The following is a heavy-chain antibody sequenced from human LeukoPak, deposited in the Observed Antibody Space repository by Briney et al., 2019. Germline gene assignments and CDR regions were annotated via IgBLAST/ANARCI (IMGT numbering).Heavy chain of an antibody. V-gene: IGHV4-39*01. Sequence: PSETLSLTCTVSGGSISSSSYYWGWIRQPPGKGLEWIGSIYYSGSTYYNPSLKSRVTISVDTSKNQFSLKLSSVTAADTAVYYCASPPSIAAAGKVVLEWDYWGQGTLVTVSS. CDR2: IYYSGST. J-gene: IGHJ4*02. CDR1: GGSISSSSYY. D-gene: IGHD6-13*01. CDR3: ASPPSIAAAGKVVLEWDY.